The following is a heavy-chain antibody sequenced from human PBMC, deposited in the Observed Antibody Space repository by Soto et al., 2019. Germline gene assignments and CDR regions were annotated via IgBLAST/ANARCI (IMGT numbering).Heavy chain of an antibody. D-gene: IGHD3-10*01. Sequence: SETLSLTCTVSGGSISGSSYYWAWIRQPPGKGLEWIGSWYFSGTTYYSPSLRSRVTISVDTSKNQFSLRLSSLTAADTAVYSCARGGKRVSMIRGFDFWGQGALVTVSS. J-gene: IGHJ4*02. V-gene: IGHV4-39*01. CDR2: WYFSGTT. CDR1: GGSISGSSYY. CDR3: ARGGKRVSMIRGFDF.